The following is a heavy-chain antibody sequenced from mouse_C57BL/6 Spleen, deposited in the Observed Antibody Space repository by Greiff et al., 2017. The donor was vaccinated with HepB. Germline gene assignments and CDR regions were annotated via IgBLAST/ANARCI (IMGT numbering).Heavy chain of an antibody. CDR3: ARHDPGGYVDY. CDR2: ISSGGSYT. Sequence: EVQRVESGGDLVKPGGSLKLSCAASGFTFSSYGMSWVRQTPDKRLEWVATISSGGSYTYYPDSVKGRFTISRDNAKNTLYLQMSSLKSEDTAMDYCARHDPGGYVDYWGQGTTLTVSS. CDR1: GFTFSSYG. J-gene: IGHJ2*01. V-gene: IGHV5-6*01.